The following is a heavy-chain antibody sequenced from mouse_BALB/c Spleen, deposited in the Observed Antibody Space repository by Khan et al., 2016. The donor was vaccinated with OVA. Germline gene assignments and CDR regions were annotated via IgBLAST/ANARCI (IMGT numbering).Heavy chain of an antibody. CDR3: VRSGYGSFAC. V-gene: IGHV1S29*02. CDR1: GYTFTDYN. D-gene: IGHD1-2*01. Sequence: VQLQQSGPEVVKPGASVKISCKASGYTFTDYNMDWLKQRHGKSLEWIGYFFPNSGGSGYNQKFKTKATLTVDISSSTAYMDLRSLTSEDSAVYDCVRSGYGSFACWGQGTLVTVSA. J-gene: IGHJ3*01. CDR2: FFPNSGGS.